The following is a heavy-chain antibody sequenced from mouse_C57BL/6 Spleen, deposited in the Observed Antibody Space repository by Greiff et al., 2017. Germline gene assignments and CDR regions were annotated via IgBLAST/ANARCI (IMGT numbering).Heavy chain of an antibody. CDR1: GYTFTSYG. Sequence: QVQLQQSGAELARPGASVKLSCKASGYTFTSYGISWVKQRTGQGLEWIGEIYPRSGNTYYNEKFKGKATLTADKSSSTAYMELRRLTSEDSAVYFCARRTTVVPFDYWGQGTTLTVSS. J-gene: IGHJ2*01. CDR2: IYPRSGNT. D-gene: IGHD1-1*01. V-gene: IGHV1-81*01. CDR3: ARRTTVVPFDY.